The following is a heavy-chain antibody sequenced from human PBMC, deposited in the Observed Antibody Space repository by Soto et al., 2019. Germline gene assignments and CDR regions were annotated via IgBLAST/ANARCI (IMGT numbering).Heavy chain of an antibody. J-gene: IGHJ6*02. CDR2: IGTAGDT. Sequence: GGSLRLSCAASGFTFGSYDMHWVRQATGKGLEWVSAIGTAGDTYYPGSVKGRFTISRENAKNSLYLQMNSLRAEDTAVYYCARSSSSWSEESYYYGMDVWGQGTTVTVSS. CDR3: ARSSSSWSEESYYYGMDV. V-gene: IGHV3-13*01. CDR1: GFTFGSYD. D-gene: IGHD6-13*01.